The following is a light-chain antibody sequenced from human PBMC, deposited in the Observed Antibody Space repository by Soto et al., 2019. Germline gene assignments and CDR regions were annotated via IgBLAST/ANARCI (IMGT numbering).Light chain of an antibody. CDR1: SSNIGAGYA. J-gene: IGLJ1*01. CDR3: QSYDSSLSASYV. Sequence: QCVLAEPPSVCGAPGQRVTISCTRSSSNIGAGYAVHWYQQLPGKAPKLLIYGNTNRPSGVPDRFSGSKSGTSASLAITGLKAEDEADYYCQSYDSSLSASYVFGGGTKVTVL. V-gene: IGLV1-40*01. CDR2: GNT.